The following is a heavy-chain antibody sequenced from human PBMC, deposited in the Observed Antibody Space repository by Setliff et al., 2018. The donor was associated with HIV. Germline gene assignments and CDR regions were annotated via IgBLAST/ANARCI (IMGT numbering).Heavy chain of an antibody. J-gene: IGHJ5*02. CDR3: ARVASGYDYGWLDP. CDR2: INNDGSYA. V-gene: IGHV3-74*01. D-gene: IGHD5-12*01. Sequence: PGGSLRLSCAASGFTFSSYWMHWVRQAPGKGLVWVSRINNDGSYASYADSVKSRFTISRDNAKNTLYLQMSSLRAEDRAVYYCARVASGYDYGWLDPWGQGTLVTVSS. CDR1: GFTFSSYW.